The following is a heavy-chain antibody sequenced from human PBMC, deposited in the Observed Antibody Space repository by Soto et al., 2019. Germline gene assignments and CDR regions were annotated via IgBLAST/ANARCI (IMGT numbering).Heavy chain of an antibody. CDR2: ISYDGSNK. Sequence: PGGALRLSCAASGFTFSSYAMHWVRQAPGKGLEWVAVISYDGSNKYYADSVKGRFTISRDNSKNTLYLQMNSLRAEDTAVYYCAREAAAGPGYYYYYGMDVSGQGTTVTVSS. CDR1: GFTFSSYA. V-gene: IGHV3-30-3*01. D-gene: IGHD6-13*01. J-gene: IGHJ6*02. CDR3: AREAAAGPGYYYYYGMDV.